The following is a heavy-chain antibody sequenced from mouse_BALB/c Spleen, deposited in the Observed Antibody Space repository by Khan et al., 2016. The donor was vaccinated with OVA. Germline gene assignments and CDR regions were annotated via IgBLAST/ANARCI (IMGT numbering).Heavy chain of an antibody. D-gene: IGHD1-1*01. J-gene: IGHJ4*01. Sequence: DLVKPGASVKLSCKASGYTFTSYWINWIKQRPGQGLEWVGHIGPGSGNTYYNEIFKGKATLTVDTSSSTAYIQLSSLSSEDFAVYFCARSNYYGSCHYAMDYWGQGTSVTVSS. CDR3: ARSNYYGSCHYAMDY. V-gene: IGHV1S41*01. CDR1: GYTFTSYW. CDR2: IGPGSGNT.